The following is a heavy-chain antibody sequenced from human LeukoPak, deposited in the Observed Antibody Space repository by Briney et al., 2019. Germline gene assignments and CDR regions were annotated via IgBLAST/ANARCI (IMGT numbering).Heavy chain of an antibody. V-gene: IGHV3-23*01. CDR3: VKNSGSWSF. D-gene: IGHD1-26*01. CDR1: GFAFSTTD. Sequence: GGSLRLSCAASGFAFSTTDMSWVCQAPGQGLEWVCTITERGENAYYADTVKGRFTISRDNFKNTVYLQMSSLRAEDTATYYCVKNSGSWSFWGQGTLVTVSS. CDR2: ITERGENA. J-gene: IGHJ4*02.